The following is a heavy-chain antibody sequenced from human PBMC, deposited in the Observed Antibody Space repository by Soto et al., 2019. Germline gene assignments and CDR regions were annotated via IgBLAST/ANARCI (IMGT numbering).Heavy chain of an antibody. Sequence: ASVKVSCKASGYTFINYYIHWGRQAPGQGPEWMAIINPMGGSTNYAQEFQGRVTLTSDTSTSTVYMELSSLRFEDTALFYCARDLAAGDLWGQGTLVTVSS. CDR2: INPMGGST. V-gene: IGHV1-46*01. D-gene: IGHD6-25*01. CDR1: GYTFINYY. CDR3: ARDLAAGDL. J-gene: IGHJ5*02.